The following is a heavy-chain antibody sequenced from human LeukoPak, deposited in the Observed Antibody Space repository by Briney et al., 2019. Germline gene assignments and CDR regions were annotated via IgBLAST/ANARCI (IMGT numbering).Heavy chain of an antibody. CDR3: VRHNYGYDY. Sequence: GGSLRLSCAASGFTFNRYWMHWVRHAPGEGPVWVAHILNDGGSTSYADSVKGRLTISRGNAKNTLSLQMNSLRAEDTAVYYCVRHNYGYDYWGQGTPVTVSS. V-gene: IGHV3-74*01. CDR2: ILNDGGST. CDR1: GFTFNRYW. D-gene: IGHD5-18*01. J-gene: IGHJ4*02.